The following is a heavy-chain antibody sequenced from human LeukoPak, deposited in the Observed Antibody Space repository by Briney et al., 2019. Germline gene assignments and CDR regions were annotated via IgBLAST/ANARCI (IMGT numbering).Heavy chain of an antibody. Sequence: GASVKVSCKASGYTLTDYYMHWVRQAPGQGLEWMGWINPNILGTSYAQKFQGRVTMTRDTSTSTFYMELTSLTPDDTAVYFCARPLRSQRGYRGYDFDYFDYWGQGTLVTVSS. CDR2: INPNILGT. CDR3: ARPLRSQRGYRGYDFDYFDY. J-gene: IGHJ4*02. V-gene: IGHV1-2*02. D-gene: IGHD5-12*01. CDR1: GYTLTDYY.